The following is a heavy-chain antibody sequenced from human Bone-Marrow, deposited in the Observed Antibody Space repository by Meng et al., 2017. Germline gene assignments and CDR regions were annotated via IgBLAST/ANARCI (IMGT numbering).Heavy chain of an antibody. V-gene: IGHV1-69*06. CDR2: IIPIFGTA. Sequence: VRLLQSGAEVKKPGSSVKVSCKASGGTFSSYAISWVRQAPGQGLEWMGGIIPIFGTANYAQKFQGRVTITADKSTSTAYMELSSLRSEDTAVYYCARGHTYDYVWGSYRFDYWGQGTLVTVSS. J-gene: IGHJ4*02. CDR3: ARGHTYDYVWGSYRFDY. CDR1: GGTFSSYA. D-gene: IGHD3-16*02.